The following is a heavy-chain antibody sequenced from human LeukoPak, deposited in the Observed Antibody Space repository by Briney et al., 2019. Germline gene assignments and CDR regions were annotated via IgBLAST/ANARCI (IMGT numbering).Heavy chain of an antibody. D-gene: IGHD6-13*01. CDR1: GFTFSSYA. V-gene: IGHV3-23*01. Sequence: PGGSLRLSCAASGFTFSSYAMSWVRQAPGKGLEWVSAISGSGGSTYYTDSVKGRFTISRDNSRDTLYLQMNSLRAEDTAVYYCSTSPSFGSSWYQFNYWGQGTLVNVSS. J-gene: IGHJ4*02. CDR2: ISGSGGST. CDR3: STSPSFGSSWYQFNY.